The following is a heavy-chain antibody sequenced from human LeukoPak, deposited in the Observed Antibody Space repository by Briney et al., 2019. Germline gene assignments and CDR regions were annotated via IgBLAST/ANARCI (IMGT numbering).Heavy chain of an antibody. CDR1: GGSISSSNW. Sequence: SETLSLTCAVSGGSISSSNWWSWVRQPPGKGLEWIGEIYHSGSTNYNPSLKSRVTISVDKSKNQFSLKLSSVTAADTAVYYCARNLRYIDWLPLYAFDIWGPGTMVTVSS. D-gene: IGHD3-9*01. J-gene: IGHJ3*02. CDR2: IYHSGST. CDR3: ARNLRYIDWLPLYAFDI. V-gene: IGHV4-4*02.